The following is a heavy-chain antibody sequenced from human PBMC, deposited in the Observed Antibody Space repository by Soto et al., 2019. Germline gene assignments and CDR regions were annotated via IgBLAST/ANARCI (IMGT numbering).Heavy chain of an antibody. D-gene: IGHD5-18*01. CDR2: ISGSGGDI. J-gene: IGHJ6*02. V-gene: IGHV3-43*02. CDR3: ATQATAMVPRYEYYCYGMDV. Sequence: GGSLRLSCAASGFTFRSYAMNWVRQAPGKGLEWVSAISGSGGDIYHADSVKGRFTISRDNSKNSLYLQMNSLRTEDTALYYCATQATAMVPRYEYYCYGMDVWGQGTTVTVSS. CDR1: GFTFRSYA.